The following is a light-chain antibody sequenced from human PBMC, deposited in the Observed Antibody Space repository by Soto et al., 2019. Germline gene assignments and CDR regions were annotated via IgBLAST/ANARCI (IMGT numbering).Light chain of an antibody. V-gene: IGKV3-20*01. J-gene: IGKJ1*01. Sequence: EIVFAYSSGTLSVSPVERATLSCRASQSVSSNYLAWYQQKPGQAPRLLIYGASSRATGIPDRFSGSGSGTDFTLTISRLEPEDFAVYYCQHYGSSPETFGQGTKVDIK. CDR2: GAS. CDR1: QSVSSNY. CDR3: QHYGSSPET.